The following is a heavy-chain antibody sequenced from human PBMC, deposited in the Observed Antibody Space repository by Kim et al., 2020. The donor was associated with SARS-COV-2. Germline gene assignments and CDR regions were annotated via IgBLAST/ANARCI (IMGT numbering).Heavy chain of an antibody. V-gene: IGHV3-21*01. D-gene: IGHD3-10*01. Sequence: YADAVKGRFTNSRDNAKNSLYRQMNGLRAEDTAVYYCASPHGSGSYGDDYWGQGTLVTVSS. CDR3: ASPHGSGSYGDDY. J-gene: IGHJ4*02.